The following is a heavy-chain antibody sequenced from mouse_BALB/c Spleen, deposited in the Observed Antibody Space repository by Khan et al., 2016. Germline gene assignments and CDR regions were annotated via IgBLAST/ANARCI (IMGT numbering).Heavy chain of an antibody. CDR2: IWGDGST. D-gene: IGHD2-2*01. V-gene: IGHV2-6-7*01. J-gene: IGHJ4*01. CDR3: ARDGWGYYARDY. Sequence: QVQLKESGPGLVAPSQSLSITCTVSGFSIIAYGVNWVRQPPGKGLEWLGMIWGDGSTDYNSALKSRLNITKDNSKSQVFLKMNSLQTDDRAKYYSARDGWGYYARDYWGQGTSVTVSS. CDR1: GFSIIAYG.